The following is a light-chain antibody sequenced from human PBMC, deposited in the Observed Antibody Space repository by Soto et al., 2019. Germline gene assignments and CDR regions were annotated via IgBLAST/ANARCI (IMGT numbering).Light chain of an antibody. V-gene: IGLV2-14*01. Sequence: QSALTQPASVSGSPGQSITISCSGTSSDIGSYNHVAWYQQHPGKVPKLMIFEVSNRPSGVSYRFSGSKSGNTASLTISGLQAEDEADYYCSSYTGSSTLYVFGTGTKVTVL. CDR1: SSDIGSYNH. J-gene: IGLJ1*01. CDR3: SSYTGSSTLYV. CDR2: EVS.